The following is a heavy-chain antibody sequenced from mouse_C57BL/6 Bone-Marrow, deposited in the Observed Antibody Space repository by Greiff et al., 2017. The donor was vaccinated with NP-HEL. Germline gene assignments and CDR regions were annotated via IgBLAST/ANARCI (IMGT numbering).Heavy chain of an antibody. V-gene: IGHV1-42*01. CDR2: INPSTGGT. D-gene: IGHD2-4*01. Sequence: DVKLQESGPELVKPGASVKISCKASGYSFTGYYMNWVKQSPEKSLEWIGEINPSTGGTTYNQKFKAKATLTVDKSSSTAYMQLKSLTSEDSAVYYCARNDYDVGFAYWGQGTLVTVSA. J-gene: IGHJ3*01. CDR1: GYSFTGYY. CDR3: ARNDYDVGFAY.